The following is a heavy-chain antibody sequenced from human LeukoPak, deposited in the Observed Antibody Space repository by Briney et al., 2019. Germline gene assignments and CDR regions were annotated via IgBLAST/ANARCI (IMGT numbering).Heavy chain of an antibody. CDR2: MNPNSGNT. CDR3: ARGQVVTTRKFDY. Sequence: GASVKVSCKASGYTFTSYDINWVRQAAGQGLEWMGWMNPNSGNTGYAQKFQGRVTITRNTSISTAYMELSSLRSEDTAVYCCARGQVVTTRKFDYWGQGTLVTVSS. V-gene: IGHV1-8*03. D-gene: IGHD5-12*01. CDR1: GYTFTSYD. J-gene: IGHJ4*02.